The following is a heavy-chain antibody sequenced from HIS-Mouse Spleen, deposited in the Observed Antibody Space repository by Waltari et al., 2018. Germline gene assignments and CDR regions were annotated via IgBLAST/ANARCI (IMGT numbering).Heavy chain of an antibody. CDR1: GYTFTSYD. V-gene: IGHV1-8*01. Sequence: QVQLVQSGAEVKKPGASVKVSCTASGYTFTSYDINWVRQATGQGLAWMGWMNHNSGTTGYAQKFQGRVTRTRNTSISTAYMELSSLRSEDTAVYYCARGHDYSNYFDYWGQGTLVTVSS. D-gene: IGHD4-4*01. CDR3: ARGHDYSNYFDY. J-gene: IGHJ4*02. CDR2: MNHNSGTT.